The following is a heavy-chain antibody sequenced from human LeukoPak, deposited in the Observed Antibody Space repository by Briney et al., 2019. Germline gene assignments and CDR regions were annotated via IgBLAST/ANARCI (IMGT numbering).Heavy chain of an antibody. CDR1: GFTFSSYG. J-gene: IGHJ5*02. Sequence: GRSLRLSCAASGFTFSSYGMHWVRQAPGKGLEWVAVISYDGSNKYYADFVKGRFTISRDNSKHTPYLQMHRLRAEDTSVYSCPQTRAWELLFVSSWGQGTLVTVSS. D-gene: IGHD1-26*01. CDR3: PQTRAWELLFVSS. V-gene: IGHV3-30*18. CDR2: ISYDGSNK.